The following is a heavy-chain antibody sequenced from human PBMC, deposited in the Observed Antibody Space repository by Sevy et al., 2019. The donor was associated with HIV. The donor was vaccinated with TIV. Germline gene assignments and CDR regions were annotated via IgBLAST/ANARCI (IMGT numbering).Heavy chain of an antibody. CDR1: GFTFSRYW. CDR3: ARGRKTTEEWLEELDYYYGLDV. J-gene: IGHJ6*02. D-gene: IGHD2-8*01. CDR2: VRNDGSNK. Sequence: GGSLRLSCAASGFTFSRYWMHWVRQAPGKGLEWVAYVRNDGSNKCYADSVRDRFTISRDSPKNTLYLQMNSLRDEDTAIYYCARGRKTTEEWLEELDYYYGLDVWGQGTTVTVSS. V-gene: IGHV3-30*02.